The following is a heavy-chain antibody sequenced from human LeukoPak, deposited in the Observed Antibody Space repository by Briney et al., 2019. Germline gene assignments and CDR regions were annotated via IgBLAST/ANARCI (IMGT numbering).Heavy chain of an antibody. CDR1: GGSFSGYY. V-gene: IGHV4-34*01. CDR2: INHSGGT. D-gene: IGHD4-17*01. J-gene: IGHJ4*02. Sequence: SETLSLTCAVYGGSFSGYYWSWIRQPPGKGLEWIGEINHSGGTNYNPSLKSRVTISVDTSKNQFSLKLSSVTAADTAVYYCARETYGDLDYWGQGTLVTVSS. CDR3: ARETYGDLDY.